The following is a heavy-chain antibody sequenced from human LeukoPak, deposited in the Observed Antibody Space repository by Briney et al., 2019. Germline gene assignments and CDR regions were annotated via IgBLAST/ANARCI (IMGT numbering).Heavy chain of an antibody. J-gene: IGHJ6*02. CDR1: GFTFSSYS. Sequence: GGSLRLSCAASGFTFSSYSMNWVRQAPGKGPEWVSSISSSSSYIYYADSVKGRFTISRDNAKNSLYLQMNSLRAEDTAVYYCARDPGPGDYDNYYYYGMDVWGQGTTVTVSS. CDR2: ISSSSSYI. V-gene: IGHV3-21*01. CDR3: ARDPGPGDYDNYYYYGMDV. D-gene: IGHD4-17*01.